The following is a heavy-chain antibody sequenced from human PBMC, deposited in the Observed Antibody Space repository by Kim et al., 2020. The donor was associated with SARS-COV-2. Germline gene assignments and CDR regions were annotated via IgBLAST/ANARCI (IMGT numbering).Heavy chain of an antibody. D-gene: IGHD1-26*01. V-gene: IGHV4-59*01. CDR1: GGSISSYY. J-gene: IGHJ6*02. CDR2: IYYSGST. CDR3: ARRVEGDGMDV. Sequence: SETLSLTCTVSGGSISSYYWSWIRQPPGKGLEWIGYIYYSGSTNYNPSLKSRVTISVDTSKNQFSLKLSSVTAADTAVYYCARRVEGDGMDVWGQGTTVT.